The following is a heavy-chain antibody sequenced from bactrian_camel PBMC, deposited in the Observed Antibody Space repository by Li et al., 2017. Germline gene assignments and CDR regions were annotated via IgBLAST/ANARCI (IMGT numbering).Heavy chain of an antibody. J-gene: IGHJ6*01. Sequence: VQLVESGGGLVQPGGSLRLSCAAPGFSMPDMRWVRQAPGKGLEWVSTIRSDGTSTEFADSVKGRFTISLDNAKNTVYLQMNSLLPDDTAMYYCAARLCHGNWASGYSGQGTQVTVS. CDR1: GFSMPD. CDR3: AARLCHGNWASGY. CDR2: IRSDGTST. D-gene: IGHD7*01. V-gene: IGHV3S40*01.